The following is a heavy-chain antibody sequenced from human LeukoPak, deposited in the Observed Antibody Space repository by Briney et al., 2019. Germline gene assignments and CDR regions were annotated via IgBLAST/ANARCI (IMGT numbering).Heavy chain of an antibody. CDR1: GASISSDY. V-gene: IGHV4-59*01. D-gene: IGHD1-26*01. J-gene: IGHJ4*02. CDR3: ARVVGATGASDY. Sequence: SETLSLTCTVSGASISSDYWSWVRQPPGKGLEWIGYIYYIGSTNYNPSLKSRITTSVDTSKSHFSLKLSSVTAADTAVYYCARVVGATGASDYWGQGTLVTVSS. CDR2: IYYIGST.